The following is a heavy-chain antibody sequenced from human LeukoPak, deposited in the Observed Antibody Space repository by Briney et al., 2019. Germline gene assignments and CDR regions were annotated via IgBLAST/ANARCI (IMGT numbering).Heavy chain of an antibody. D-gene: IGHD3-22*01. Sequence: GGSLRLSCAASGFTFSSYDMSWVRQAPGKGLEWVLAISGSGGSTYYADSVRGRFTIYRDNSKNTLYVQMNNLRAQDTAVEYCAKEARYDSSGYLDYWGQGTLVTVSS. V-gene: IGHV3-23*01. CDR2: ISGSGGST. CDR3: AKEARYDSSGYLDY. J-gene: IGHJ4*02. CDR1: GFTFSSYD.